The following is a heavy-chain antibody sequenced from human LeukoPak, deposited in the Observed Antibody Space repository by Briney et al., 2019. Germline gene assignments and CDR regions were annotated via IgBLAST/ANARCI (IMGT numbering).Heavy chain of an antibody. J-gene: IGHJ4*02. D-gene: IGHD4-17*01. CDR1: GGSISSYY. CDR3: ARAPYGDQAFDY. CDR2: IYYSGST. V-gene: IGHV4-59*01. Sequence: SETLSLTCTVSGGSISSYYWSWIRQPPGKGLEWIGYIYYSGSTNYNPSLKSRVTISVDTSKNQFSLKLSSVTAADTAVYYCARAPYGDQAFDYWGQGTLVTVSS.